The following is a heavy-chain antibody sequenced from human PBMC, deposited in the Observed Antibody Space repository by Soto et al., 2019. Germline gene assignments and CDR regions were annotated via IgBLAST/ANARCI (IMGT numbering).Heavy chain of an antibody. Sequence: PGGSLRLSCAASGFTFSSYSMNWVRQAPGKGLEWVSYISSSSSTIYYADSVKGRFTISRDNAKNSLYLQMNSLRAEDTAVYYCATASYLVLAVASDAFDIWGQGTMVTVSS. V-gene: IGHV3-48*01. CDR3: ATASYLVLAVASDAFDI. CDR2: ISSSSSTI. D-gene: IGHD6-19*01. J-gene: IGHJ3*02. CDR1: GFTFSSYS.